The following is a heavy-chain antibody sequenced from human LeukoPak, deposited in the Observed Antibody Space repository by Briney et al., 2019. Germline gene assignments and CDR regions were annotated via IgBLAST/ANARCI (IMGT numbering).Heavy chain of an antibody. J-gene: IGHJ4*02. D-gene: IGHD5-18*01. CDR3: ARGPGYSYTFDY. CDR2: IYTSGST. V-gene: IGHV4-61*02. Sequence: PSQTLSLXRTVSGGSISSGSYYWSWTRQPAGKGLEWIGRIYTSGSTNYNPSLKSRVTISVDTSKNQFSLKLSSVTAADTAVYYCARGPGYSYTFDYWGQGTLVTVSS. CDR1: GGSISSGSYY.